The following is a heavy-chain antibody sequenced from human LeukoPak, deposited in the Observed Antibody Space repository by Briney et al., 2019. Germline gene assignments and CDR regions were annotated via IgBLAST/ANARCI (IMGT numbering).Heavy chain of an antibody. Sequence: SETLSLTCAVSGYSISSGYYWGCIRQPPGKGLEWIVRINHSGRTYYNTFLKSRVTISVDTYKNQFSLKLSAVAATDTAVYYCARRGVSSGFDYWGQGTLVTVSS. CDR2: INHSGRT. V-gene: IGHV4-38-2*01. D-gene: IGHD3-22*01. CDR1: GYSISSGYY. CDR3: ARRGVSSGFDY. J-gene: IGHJ4*02.